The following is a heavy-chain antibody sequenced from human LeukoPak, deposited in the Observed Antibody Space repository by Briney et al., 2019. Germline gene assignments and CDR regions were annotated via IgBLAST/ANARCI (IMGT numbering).Heavy chain of an antibody. J-gene: IGHJ4*02. D-gene: IGHD7-27*01. Sequence: GGSLRLSCAASGFTFSTYAMSWVRQAPGKGLEWVSTISGGGNTYYADSVQGRFIISRDTSNNTLCLHMNSLKAEDTAVYFCARTRTGAWDYWGQGTLVTVSS. V-gene: IGHV3-23*01. CDR1: GFTFSTYA. CDR3: ARTRTGAWDY. CDR2: ISGGGNT.